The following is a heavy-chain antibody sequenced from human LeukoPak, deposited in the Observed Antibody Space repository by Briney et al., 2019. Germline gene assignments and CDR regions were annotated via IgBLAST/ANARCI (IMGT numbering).Heavy chain of an antibody. CDR3: ARANLYYDILTGYYPAPNDY. D-gene: IGHD3-9*01. V-gene: IGHV3-74*01. J-gene: IGHJ4*02. Sequence: GGSLRLSCAASGFTLSSHWMHWVRQAPGKGLVWVSRINSDGSRINYADSVKGRFTISRDNAKNTLYLQMNSLRGDDTAVYYCARANLYYDILTGYYPAPNDYWGQGTLVTVSS. CDR2: INSDGSRI. CDR1: GFTLSSHW.